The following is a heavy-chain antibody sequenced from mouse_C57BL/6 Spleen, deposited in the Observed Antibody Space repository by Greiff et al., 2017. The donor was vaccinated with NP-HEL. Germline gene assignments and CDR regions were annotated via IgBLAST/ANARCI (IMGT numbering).Heavy chain of an antibody. CDR3: ARATVVAHWYFDV. J-gene: IGHJ1*03. V-gene: IGHV1-80*01. Sequence: QVQLQQSGAELVKPGASVKISCKASGYAFSSYWMNWVKQRPGKGLEWIGQIYPGDGDTNYNGKFKGKATLTADKSSSTAYMQLSSLTSEDSAVYFCARATVVAHWYFDVWGTGTTVTVSS. CDR2: IYPGDGDT. D-gene: IGHD1-1*01. CDR1: GYAFSSYW.